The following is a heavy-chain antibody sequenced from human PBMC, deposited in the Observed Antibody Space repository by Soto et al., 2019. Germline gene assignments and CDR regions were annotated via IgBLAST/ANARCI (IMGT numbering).Heavy chain of an antibody. Sequence: QVQLVESGGGVVQPGRSLRLSCAASGFTFSSYGMHWVRQAPGKGLEWVAVISYDGSNKYYADSVKGRFTISRDNSKNKLYLQMNSLRAEDTAVYYCANLLVPAAIDYWGQGTLVTVSS. CDR2: ISYDGSNK. CDR1: GFTFSSYG. D-gene: IGHD2-2*01. CDR3: ANLLVPAAIDY. J-gene: IGHJ4*02. V-gene: IGHV3-30*18.